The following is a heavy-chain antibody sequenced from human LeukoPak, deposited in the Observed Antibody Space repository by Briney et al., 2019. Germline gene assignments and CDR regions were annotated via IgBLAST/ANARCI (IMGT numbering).Heavy chain of an antibody. Sequence: GGSLRLSCAASGFTVSSNYMSWVRQAPGKGLEWVSVIYSGGSTYYADSVKGRFTISRDNSKNTLYLQMNSLRAEDTAVYYCARPGIAAAAPMDVWGKGTTVTVSS. CDR1: GFTVSSNY. CDR3: ARPGIAAAAPMDV. V-gene: IGHV3-66*02. CDR2: IYSGGST. J-gene: IGHJ6*04. D-gene: IGHD6-13*01.